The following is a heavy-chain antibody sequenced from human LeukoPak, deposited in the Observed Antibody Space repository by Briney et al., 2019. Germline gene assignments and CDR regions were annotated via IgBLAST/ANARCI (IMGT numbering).Heavy chain of an antibody. CDR2: IYSSGNT. CDR3: ARGLRRTRLAVAGHSIFDY. CDR1: GASISSSNYY. J-gene: IGHJ4*02. V-gene: IGHV4-39*07. D-gene: IGHD6-19*01. Sequence: SETLSLTCAVSGASISSSNYYWGWVRQSPGKGLEWIGNIYSSGNTYYNASLKSRVTMYIDTSKNQFSLKLSSVTAADTAVYYCARGLRRTRLAVAGHSIFDYWGQGTLVTVSS.